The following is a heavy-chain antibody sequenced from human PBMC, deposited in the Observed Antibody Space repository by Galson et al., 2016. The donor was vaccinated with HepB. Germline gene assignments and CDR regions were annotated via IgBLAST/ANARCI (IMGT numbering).Heavy chain of an antibody. D-gene: IGHD5-24*01. Sequence: SVKVSCKASGYTFTTYAIHWVRQGPGQRLEWMGWINGGNGFTKYSQNFQGRVTITRDTSATTSYMELSSLTSEDTAVYYCARDRVVEMATLPGSWGQGTLVTVSS. CDR3: ARDRVVEMATLPGS. J-gene: IGHJ4*02. CDR2: INGGNGFT. CDR1: GYTFTTYA. V-gene: IGHV1-3*01.